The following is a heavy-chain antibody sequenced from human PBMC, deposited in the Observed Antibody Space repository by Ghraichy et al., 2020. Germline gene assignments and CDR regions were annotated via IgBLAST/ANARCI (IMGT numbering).Heavy chain of an antibody. V-gene: IGHV3-30*18. Sequence: GGSPRLSCAASGFTFSSYGMHWVRQAPGKGLEWVAVISYDGSNKYYADSVKGRFTISRDNSKNTLYLQMNSLRAEDTAVYYCAKDSDWFGELSVGVDYWGQGTLVTVSS. CDR1: GFTFSSYG. D-gene: IGHD3-10*01. CDR2: ISYDGSNK. CDR3: AKDSDWFGELSVGVDY. J-gene: IGHJ4*02.